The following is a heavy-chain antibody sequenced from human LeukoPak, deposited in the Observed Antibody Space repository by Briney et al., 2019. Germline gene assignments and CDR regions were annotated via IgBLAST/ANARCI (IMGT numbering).Heavy chain of an antibody. V-gene: IGHV1-3*01. CDR3: ARVRTGSPKVEVYFDY. CDR1: GYTFTSDA. J-gene: IGHJ4*02. D-gene: IGHD1-1*01. Sequence: ASVKVSCKASGYTFTSDAMHWVRQAPGQRLEWMGCINAGNGNTKYSQKFQGRVTITRDTSASTAYMELSSLRSEDTAVYYCARVRTGSPKVEVYFDYWGQGTLVTVSS. CDR2: INAGNGNT.